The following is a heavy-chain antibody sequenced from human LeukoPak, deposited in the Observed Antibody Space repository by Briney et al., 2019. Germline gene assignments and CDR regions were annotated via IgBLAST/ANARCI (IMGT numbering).Heavy chain of an antibody. Sequence: SQTLSLTCTVSGGSISSGDYYWRWIRQPPGKGLEWIGYIYYSGSTYYNPSLKSRVTISVDTSKNQFSLKLSSVTAADTAVYYCARGPRGYSSSWYVGYYHYYGMDVWGQGTTVTVSS. J-gene: IGHJ6*02. CDR3: ARGPRGYSSSWYVGYYHYYGMDV. CDR2: IYYSGST. CDR1: GGSISSGDYY. V-gene: IGHV4-30-4*01. D-gene: IGHD6-13*01.